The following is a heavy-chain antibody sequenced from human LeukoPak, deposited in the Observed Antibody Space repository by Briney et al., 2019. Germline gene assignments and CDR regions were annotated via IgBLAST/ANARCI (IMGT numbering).Heavy chain of an antibody. CDR2: IIPNFGTA. CDR3: ARCRSKRYYDFGPFDY. CDR1: GVTFSSYA. D-gene: IGHD3-3*01. V-gene: IGHV1-69*05. J-gene: IGHJ4*02. Sequence: GASLRLSCTASGVTFSSYAISWVRQAPGQGLEWMGGIIPNFGTANYAETVQGRVTITRDEATSSLYLQLSSLRAEDTAVYYCARCRSKRYYDFGPFDYWGQGTLVTVSS.